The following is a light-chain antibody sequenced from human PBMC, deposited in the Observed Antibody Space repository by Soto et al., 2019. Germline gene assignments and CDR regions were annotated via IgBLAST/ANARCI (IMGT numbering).Light chain of an antibody. CDR3: QSYDSSLSAL. CDR1: SSNIGAGYD. CDR2: GNS. V-gene: IGLV1-40*01. Sequence: QSVLTQARAVSGAPGQRVTISCTGSSSNIGAGYDVHWYQQLPGTAPKLLIYGNSNRPSGVPDRFSGSKSGTSASLAITGLQAEDEADYYCQSYDSSLSALFGTGTKVTVL. J-gene: IGLJ1*01.